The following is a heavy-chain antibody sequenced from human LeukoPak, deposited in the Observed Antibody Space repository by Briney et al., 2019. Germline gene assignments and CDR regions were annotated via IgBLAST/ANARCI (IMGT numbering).Heavy chain of an antibody. D-gene: IGHD3-10*01. Sequence: PSETLSLTCTVSGGSISSGDYYWSWVRQPPGKGLEWIGYIYYSGTTYYNPSLKSRVTISVDTSKNQFSLKLTSVTAADTAVYFCARGPYGSGSYYWGQGTLVTVSS. J-gene: IGHJ4*02. V-gene: IGHV4-30-4*01. CDR1: GGSISSGDYY. CDR3: ARGPYGSGSYY. CDR2: IYYSGTT.